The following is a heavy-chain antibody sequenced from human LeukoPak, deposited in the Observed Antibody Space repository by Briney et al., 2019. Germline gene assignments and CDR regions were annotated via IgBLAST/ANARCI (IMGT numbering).Heavy chain of an antibody. Sequence: SETLSLTCAVYGGSFSGYYWSWIRQPPGKGLEWIGYIYYSGSTNYNPSLKSRVTISVDTSKNQFSLKLSSVTAADTAVYYCARDRGFIAARYYGMDVWGQGTTVTVSS. CDR3: ARDRGFIAARYYGMDV. CDR2: IYYSGST. CDR1: GGSFSGYY. V-gene: IGHV4-59*01. J-gene: IGHJ6*02. D-gene: IGHD6-6*01.